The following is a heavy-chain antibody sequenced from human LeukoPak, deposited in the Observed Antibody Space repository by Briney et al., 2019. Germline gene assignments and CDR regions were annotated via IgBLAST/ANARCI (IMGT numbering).Heavy chain of an antibody. V-gene: IGHV3-74*01. Sequence: GGSLRLSCAASGFTFSTYWMHWVRQAPGKGLVWLSRISSDGSSTNYADSVKGRFTTSRDNAKKTLYLQMNSLRAEDTAVYYCARDYGEGGYYFDYWGQGTLVTVSS. CDR2: ISSDGSST. D-gene: IGHD4-17*01. CDR1: GFTFSTYW. CDR3: ARDYGEGGYYFDY. J-gene: IGHJ4*02.